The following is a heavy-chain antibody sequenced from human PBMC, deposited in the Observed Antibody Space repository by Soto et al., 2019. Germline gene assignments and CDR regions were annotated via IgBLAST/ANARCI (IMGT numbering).Heavy chain of an antibody. J-gene: IGHJ4*02. D-gene: IGHD6-13*01. CDR1: GYGFTTYG. Sequence: ASVKVSCKGSGYGFTTYGITWVRQAPGQGLEWMAWISAYNGNTNYAQKLQGRVTMTTDTSTSTAYMELRSLRSDDTAVYYCARSIAAAVDFDYWGQGTLVTVSS. CDR2: ISAYNGNT. V-gene: IGHV1-18*01. CDR3: ARSIAAAVDFDY.